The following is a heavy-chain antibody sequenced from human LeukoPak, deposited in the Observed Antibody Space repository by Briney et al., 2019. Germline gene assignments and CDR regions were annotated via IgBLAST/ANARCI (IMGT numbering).Heavy chain of an antibody. V-gene: IGHV3-30*02. CDR2: IAHHGNNK. CDR3: AKGGSWSCTD. CDR1: GFTFSSSA. D-gene: IGHD2-8*02. Sequence: GRSLRLSCGASGFTFSSSAMHWVRQGPGKGLEWVAYIAHHGNNKYYVDSVKGRFTISRDNSKGSLYLQMNSLRADDTAVYYCAKGGSWSCTDWGQGTLVRVSS. J-gene: IGHJ4*02.